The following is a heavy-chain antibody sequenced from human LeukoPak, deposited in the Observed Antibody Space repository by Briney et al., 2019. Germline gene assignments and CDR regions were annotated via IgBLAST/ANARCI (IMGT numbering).Heavy chain of an antibody. CDR3: AIFQGTYGDNDNDY. CDR1: GGTFRSYA. Sequence: ASVKVSCKASGGTFRSYAINWVRLAPGKGLEWMGGIIPMVNTPKYAQKFQGRVTITADESTSTGYMEVSSLRSEDTAVYYCAIFQGTYGDNDNDYWGQGTLVIVSS. CDR2: IIPMVNTP. V-gene: IGHV1-69*01. J-gene: IGHJ4*02. D-gene: IGHD4-17*01.